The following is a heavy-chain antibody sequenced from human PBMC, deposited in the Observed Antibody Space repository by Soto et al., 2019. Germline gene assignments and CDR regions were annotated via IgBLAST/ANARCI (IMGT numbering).Heavy chain of an antibody. CDR2: IYYSGST. Sequence: SETLSLTCTVSGGSISSYYWSWIRQPPGKGLEWIGYIYYSGSTDYNPSLKSRVTISVDTSKNQFSLKLSSVTAADTAVYYCARSDGDYSNDYWGQGTLVTVSS. D-gene: IGHD4-17*01. V-gene: IGHV4-59*08. CDR1: GGSISSYY. J-gene: IGHJ4*02. CDR3: ARSDGDYSNDY.